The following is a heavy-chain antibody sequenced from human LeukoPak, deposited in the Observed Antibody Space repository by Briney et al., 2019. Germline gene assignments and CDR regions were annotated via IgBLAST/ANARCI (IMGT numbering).Heavy chain of an antibody. D-gene: IGHD3-10*01. J-gene: IGHJ5*02. V-gene: IGHV3-23*01. Sequence: GGSLRLSCAASGVIFSSYAMSWVRQAPGKGLEWVSAISGSGGSTYYAGSVKGRFTISRDNSKNTLYLQMNSLRAEDTAVYYCAKERGGTPDWFDPWGQGTLVTVSS. CDR2: ISGSGGST. CDR3: AKERGGTPDWFDP. CDR1: GVIFSSYA.